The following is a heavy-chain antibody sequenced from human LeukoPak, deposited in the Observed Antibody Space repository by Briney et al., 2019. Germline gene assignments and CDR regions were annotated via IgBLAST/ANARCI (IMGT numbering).Heavy chain of an antibody. V-gene: IGHV3-7*01. J-gene: IGHJ4*02. D-gene: IGHD6-13*01. Sequence: PGGSLRLSCAASGSTFSNYWMSWVRQPPGKGLEWVANIKQDGSEKYYVDSVKGRFTISRDNAKNSLYLQMNNLSIEDTAVYYCVRRAAAGGYWGQGTLVTVSS. CDR3: VRRAAAGGY. CDR1: GSTFSNYW. CDR2: IKQDGSEK.